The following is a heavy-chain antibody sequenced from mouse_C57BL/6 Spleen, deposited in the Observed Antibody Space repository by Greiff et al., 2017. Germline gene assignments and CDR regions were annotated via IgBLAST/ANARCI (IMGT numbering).Heavy chain of an antibody. J-gene: IGHJ2*01. V-gene: IGHV8-8*01. D-gene: IGHD2-5*01. CDR3: ARIPSNYLFDN. CDR2: ICWDDDK. Sequence: QVTLKVSGPGILPPSQTLSLTCSFSGFSLSTFGMGVGWLRQPSGKGLEWLAHICWDDDKNYNPALKGRLTISKDTSKNQVYLKIANVDTAETATDYCARIPSNYLFDNWGQGTTLPVSS. CDR1: GFSLSTFGMG.